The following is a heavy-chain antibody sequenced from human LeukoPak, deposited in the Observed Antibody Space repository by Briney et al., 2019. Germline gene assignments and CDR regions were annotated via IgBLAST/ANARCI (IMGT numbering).Heavy chain of an antibody. J-gene: IGHJ4*02. V-gene: IGHV3-53*01. CDR3: ARFTDTKGFDY. CDR1: GFTVSSNY. CDR2: IYSGGST. Sequence: GPLRLSCAASGFTVSSNYMSWVRQAPGKGLEWVSVIYSGGSTYYADSVKGRFTISRDNSKNTLYLQMNSLKAEDTAVYYCARFTDTKGFDYWGQGTLVTVSS. D-gene: IGHD5-18*01.